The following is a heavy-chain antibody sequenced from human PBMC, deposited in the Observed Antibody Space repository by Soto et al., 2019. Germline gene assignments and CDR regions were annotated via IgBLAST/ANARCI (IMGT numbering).Heavy chain of an antibody. Sequence: KSSETLSLTCTVSGGSISSYYWSWIQQPPGKGLEWIGYIYYSGSTNYNPSLKSRVTISVDTSKNQFSLKLSSVTAADTAVYYCASILSKLDAFDIWGQGTMVTVSS. CDR3: ASILSKLDAFDI. D-gene: IGHD3-9*01. J-gene: IGHJ3*02. CDR1: GGSISSYY. V-gene: IGHV4-59*01. CDR2: IYYSGST.